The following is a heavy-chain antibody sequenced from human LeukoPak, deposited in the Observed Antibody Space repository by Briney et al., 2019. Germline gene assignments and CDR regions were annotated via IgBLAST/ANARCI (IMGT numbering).Heavy chain of an antibody. CDR3: ARGTLGYCSGGSCYPSYYYGMDV. CDR1: GGSISRSDYY. J-gene: IGHJ6*02. CDR2: IYYSGST. D-gene: IGHD2-15*01. Sequence: SETLSLTCTVSGGSISRSDYYWSWIRQPPGKGLEWIGYIYYSGSTNYNPSLKSRVTISVDTSKNQFSLKLSSVTAADTAVYYCARGTLGYCSGGSCYPSYYYGMDVWGQGTTVTVSS. V-gene: IGHV4-30-4*01.